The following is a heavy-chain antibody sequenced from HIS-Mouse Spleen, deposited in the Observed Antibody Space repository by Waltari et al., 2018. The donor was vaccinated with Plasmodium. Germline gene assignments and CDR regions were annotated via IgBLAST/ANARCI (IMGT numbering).Heavy chain of an antibody. CDR3: AKSSKGTGDLWDY. CDR1: GFTFSSYA. Sequence: EVQLLESGGGLVQPGGSLRLSCAASGFTFSSYAMSWVRQAPGEGWAWVSAIMGMGASTYHSDSVKGRFTISRDNSKNTLYLQMNSLRAEDSAVYYCAKSSKGTGDLWDYWGQGTLVTVSS. CDR2: IMGMGAST. V-gene: IGHV3-23*01. D-gene: IGHD7-27*01. J-gene: IGHJ4*02.